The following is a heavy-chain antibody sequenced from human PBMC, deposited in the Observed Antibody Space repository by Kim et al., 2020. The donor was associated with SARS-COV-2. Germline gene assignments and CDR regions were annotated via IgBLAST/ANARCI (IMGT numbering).Heavy chain of an antibody. V-gene: IGHV3-43*01. D-gene: IGHD3-22*01. Sequence: VKAQFTISRDNSKNSLYLQMNSLRTKDTALYYCAKEDDSSGYFFDYWGQGTLVTVSS. CDR3: AKEDDSSGYFFDY. J-gene: IGHJ4*02.